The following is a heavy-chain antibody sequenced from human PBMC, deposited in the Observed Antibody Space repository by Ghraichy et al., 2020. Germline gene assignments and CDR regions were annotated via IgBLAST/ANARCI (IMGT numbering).Heavy chain of an antibody. Sequence: SETLSLTCAVYGGSFSGYYWSWIRQPPGKGLEWIGEINHSGSTNYNPSLKSRVTISVDTSKNQFSLKLSSVTAADTAVYYCARGSGGYSGQGRYYGMDVWGQGTTVTVSS. V-gene: IGHV4-34*01. CDR2: INHSGST. J-gene: IGHJ6*02. D-gene: IGHD5-12*01. CDR1: GGSFSGYY. CDR3: ARGSGGYSGQGRYYGMDV.